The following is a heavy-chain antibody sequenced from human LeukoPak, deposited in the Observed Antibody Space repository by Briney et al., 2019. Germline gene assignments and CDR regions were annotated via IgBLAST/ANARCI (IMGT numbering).Heavy chain of an antibody. D-gene: IGHD3-22*01. V-gene: IGHV4-39*01. CDR1: GGSISSSSYY. CDR3: ARPQSNYYDSTPHDAFDI. CDR2: IYYSGST. J-gene: IGHJ3*02. Sequence: SETLSLTCTVSGGSISSSSYYWGWIRQPPGKGLEWIGSIYYSGSTYYNPSLKSRVTISVDTSKNQFSLKLSSVTAADTAVYYCARPQSNYYDSTPHDAFDIWGQGTMVTVSS.